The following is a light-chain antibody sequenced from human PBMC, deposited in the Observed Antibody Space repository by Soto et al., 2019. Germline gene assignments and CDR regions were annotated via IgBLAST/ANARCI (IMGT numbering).Light chain of an antibody. Sequence: LTQSPAALAGYQKIRATLSCRASQSISDTLAWYQQKPGQAPRLLIYGASSRATGIPDRFSGSGSGTDFTLTICSLEPEDFAVYYCQQYGSSPLTFGGGTKVDI. J-gene: IGKJ4*01. CDR3: QQYGSSPLT. CDR2: GAS. V-gene: IGKV3-20*01. CDR1: QSISDT.